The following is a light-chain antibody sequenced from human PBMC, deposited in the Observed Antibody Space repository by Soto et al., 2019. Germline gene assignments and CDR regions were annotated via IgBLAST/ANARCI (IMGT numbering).Light chain of an antibody. CDR1: QSVSSSY. CDR2: GAS. Sequence: EIVLTQSPGTLSLSPGERATLSCRASQSVSSSYLARYQQKPGQAPRLLIYGASSRATGIPARFSGSRSGTSFTLTTSRLEPEDFAVYYCQQYGSSPWTFGQGTKVEIK. J-gene: IGKJ1*01. CDR3: QQYGSSPWT. V-gene: IGKV3-20*01.